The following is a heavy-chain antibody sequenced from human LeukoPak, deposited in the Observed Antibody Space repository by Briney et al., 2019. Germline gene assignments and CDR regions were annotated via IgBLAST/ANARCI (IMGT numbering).Heavy chain of an antibody. Sequence: ASVKVSCKASGYTFTGYYMHWVRQAPGQGLEWMGWINPNSGGTNYAQKFQGRVTTTRDTSISTAYMELSRLRSDDTAVYYCARERRFREDYYYYYYMDVWGKGTTVTISS. CDR2: INPNSGGT. D-gene: IGHD3-10*01. CDR1: GYTFTGYY. J-gene: IGHJ6*03. V-gene: IGHV1-2*02. CDR3: ARERRFREDYYYYYYMDV.